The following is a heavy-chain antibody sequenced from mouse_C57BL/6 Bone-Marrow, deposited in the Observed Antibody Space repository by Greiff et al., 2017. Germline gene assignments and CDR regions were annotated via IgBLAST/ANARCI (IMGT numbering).Heavy chain of an antibody. Sequence: EVKLMESGAELVRPGASVKLSCTASGFNIKDDYMHWVKQRPEQGLEWIGWIDPENGDTEYASKFQGKATITADTSSNRAYLQLSSLTSEDTAVYYCTTIRVTTVVADYWGQGTTRTVSS. CDR1: GFNIKDDY. CDR2: IDPENGDT. D-gene: IGHD1-1*01. J-gene: IGHJ2*01. CDR3: TTIRVTTVVADY. V-gene: IGHV14-4*01.